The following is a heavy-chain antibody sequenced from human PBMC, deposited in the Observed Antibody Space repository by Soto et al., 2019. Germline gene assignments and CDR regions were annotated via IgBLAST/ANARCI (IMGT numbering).Heavy chain of an antibody. J-gene: IGHJ6*02. CDR2: INPSGGST. V-gene: IGHV1-46*01. D-gene: IGHD1-7*01. CDR3: ASGGITGTTYDGMDV. CDR1: GYTFTSYY. Sequence: GASVKVSCKASGYTFTSYYMHWVRQAPGQGLEWMGTINPSGGSTSYAQKFQGRVTMTRDTSTSTVYMELSRLRSDDTAVYYCASGGITGTTYDGMDVWGQGTTVTVSS.